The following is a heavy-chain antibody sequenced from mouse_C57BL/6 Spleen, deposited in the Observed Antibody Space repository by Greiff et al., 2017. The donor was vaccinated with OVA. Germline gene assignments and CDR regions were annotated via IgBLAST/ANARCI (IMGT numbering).Heavy chain of an antibody. CDR2: IDPSDSYT. CDR1: GYTFTSYW. D-gene: IGHD1-1*01. CDR3: ARWNYGSLFAY. Sequence: QVQLKQPGAELVMPGASVKLSCKASGYTFTSYWMHWVKQRPGQGLEWIGEIDPSDSYTNYNQKFKGKSTLTVDKSSSTAYMPLSSLTSDDSAVYYCARWNYGSLFAYWGQGTLVTVSA. V-gene: IGHV1-69*01. J-gene: IGHJ3*01.